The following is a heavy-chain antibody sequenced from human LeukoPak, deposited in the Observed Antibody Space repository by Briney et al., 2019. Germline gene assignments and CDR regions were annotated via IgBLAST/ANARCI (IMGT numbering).Heavy chain of an antibody. Sequence: GGSLRLSCAASGFTFSSYSMNWVRQAPGKGLEWVSYISSSSTIYYADSVKGRFTISRDNAKNSLYLQMNSLRDEDTAVYYCARSVEVVTPDYWGQGTLVAVSS. CDR2: ISSSSTI. CDR3: ARSVEVVTPDY. D-gene: IGHD4-23*01. V-gene: IGHV3-48*02. CDR1: GFTFSSYS. J-gene: IGHJ4*02.